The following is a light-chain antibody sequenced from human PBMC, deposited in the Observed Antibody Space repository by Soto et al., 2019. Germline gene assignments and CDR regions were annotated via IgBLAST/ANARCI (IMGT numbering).Light chain of an antibody. CDR3: QLYNSYSEA. V-gene: IGKV1-9*01. Sequence: IQLTQSPSSLSASVGDRVTITCHASQGINTFLAWYQPKAGKAPKLLIYAASTLQSGAPSRFSGIGSGTDFTLTISSLQPEEFATDDGQLYNSYSEAFGQGTKVDIK. J-gene: IGKJ1*01. CDR1: QGINTF. CDR2: AAS.